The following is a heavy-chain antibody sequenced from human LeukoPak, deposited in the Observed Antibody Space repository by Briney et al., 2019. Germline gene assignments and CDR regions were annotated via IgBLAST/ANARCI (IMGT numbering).Heavy chain of an antibody. CDR1: GFTFSSYN. V-gene: IGHV3-21*01. CDR2: ISSSSTYI. Sequence: PGGSLRLSCAASGFTFSSYNMNWVRQAPGKGLEWVSSISSSSTYIYYADSVKGRFTISRDNAKNSLYLQMNSLRAEDTAVYYCARITGIEAAGDYWGQGTLVTVSS. J-gene: IGHJ4*02. D-gene: IGHD6-13*01. CDR3: ARITGIEAAGDY.